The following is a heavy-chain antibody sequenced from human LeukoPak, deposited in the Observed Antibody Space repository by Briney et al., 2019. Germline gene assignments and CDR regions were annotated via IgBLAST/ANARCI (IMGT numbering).Heavy chain of an antibody. Sequence: SETLSLTXAVYGGSFRGYYWSWIRQPPGKGLEWIGEINHSGSTNYNPSLKSRVTISVDTSKNQFSLKLSSVTAADTAVYYCARIRFGVVIRRPYYFDYWGQGTLVTVSS. V-gene: IGHV4-34*01. CDR2: INHSGST. J-gene: IGHJ4*02. CDR1: GGSFRGYY. CDR3: ARIRFGVVIRRPYYFDY. D-gene: IGHD3-3*01.